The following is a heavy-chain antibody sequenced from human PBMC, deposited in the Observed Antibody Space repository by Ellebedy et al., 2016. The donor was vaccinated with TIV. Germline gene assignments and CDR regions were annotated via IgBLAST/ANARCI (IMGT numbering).Heavy chain of an antibody. D-gene: IGHD2-15*01. J-gene: IGHJ4*02. CDR1: GYTFSDYY. V-gene: IGHV1-46*01. Sequence: AASVKVSCKTSGYTFSDYYLPWVRQAPGQGLEWMGLINPSGGGTTYAQKFQGRVTMTRDTSTSTVYMDLSSLRSEDTAVYYCARDIQDCTGGNCYPDFWGQGTLVTVSS. CDR3: ARDIQDCTGGNCYPDF. CDR2: INPSGGGT.